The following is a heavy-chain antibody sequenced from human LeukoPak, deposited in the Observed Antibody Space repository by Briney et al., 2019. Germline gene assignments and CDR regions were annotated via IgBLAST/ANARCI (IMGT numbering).Heavy chain of an antibody. Sequence: ASVKVSCKASGYSFTGYYIHWVRQAPGQGLEWMGWINPNSGGTNYAQKFQGRVTMTRDTSISTAYMELSRLTSDDTAVYYCARDAIVRDYSNTDYWGQGTLVTVSS. D-gene: IGHD4-11*01. J-gene: IGHJ4*02. CDR1: GYSFTGYY. V-gene: IGHV1-2*02. CDR2: INPNSGGT. CDR3: ARDAIVRDYSNTDY.